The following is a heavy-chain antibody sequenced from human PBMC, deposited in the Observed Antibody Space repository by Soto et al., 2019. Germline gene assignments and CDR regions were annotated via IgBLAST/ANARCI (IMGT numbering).Heavy chain of an antibody. D-gene: IGHD5-12*01. J-gene: IGHJ3*02. V-gene: IGHV1-18*04. CDR2: VTPYKAET. CDR3: ATDGPSNSGNLYAFDI. Sequence: ASVKVSLKASGYTLTNYVVTWVRQAPGQGLDCLGRVTPYKAETNSAQNLQGRVTMATETSTNTAYLELRSLRSDDTAVYFCATDGPSNSGNLYAFDIWGQGTMDTVSS. CDR1: GYTLTNYV.